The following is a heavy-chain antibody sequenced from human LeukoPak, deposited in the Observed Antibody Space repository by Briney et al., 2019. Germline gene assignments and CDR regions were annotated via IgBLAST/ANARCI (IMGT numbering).Heavy chain of an antibody. Sequence: ASVNVSCKASGYTFTGYYMHWVRQAPGQGLEWMGWISPYNENRKYLQKLQGRVTLSTDTSTSTAYMELRSLTSDDTAVYYCAREESIGRYQFLHDYWGQGTLVTVSS. CDR3: AREESIGRYQFLHDY. CDR1: GYTFTGYY. J-gene: IGHJ4*02. D-gene: IGHD1-26*01. CDR2: ISPYNENR. V-gene: IGHV1-18*04.